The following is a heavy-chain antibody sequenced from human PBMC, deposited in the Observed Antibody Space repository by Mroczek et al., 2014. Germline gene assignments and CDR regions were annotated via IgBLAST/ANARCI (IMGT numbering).Heavy chain of an antibody. CDR2: INHSGST. J-gene: IGHJ6*02. CDR1: GGSFSGYY. V-gene: IGHV4-34*01. Sequence: QVQLQQWGAGLLKPSETLSLTCAVYGGSFSGYYWSWIRQPPGKGLEWIGEINHSGSTNYNPSLKSRVTISVDTSKNQFSLKLSSVTAADTAVYYCARGGALHSSSFHRGYYYYYGMDVWGQGTTVTVSS. D-gene: IGHD6-13*01. CDR3: ARGGALHSSSFHRGYYYYYGMDV.